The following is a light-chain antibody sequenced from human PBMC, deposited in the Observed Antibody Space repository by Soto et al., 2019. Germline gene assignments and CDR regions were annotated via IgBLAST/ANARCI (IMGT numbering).Light chain of an antibody. CDR1: NSDVGGYNY. J-gene: IGLJ2*01. Sequence: QSVLTQPRSVSGSPGQSVTISCTGTNSDVGGYNYVSWYQQHPGKAPKLMIYDVSKRPSGVPDRFSGSMSGNTASLTISGLQADDEADYYCCSYAGGCVVFGGGIKLSVL. V-gene: IGLV2-11*01. CDR3: CSYAGGCVV. CDR2: DVS.